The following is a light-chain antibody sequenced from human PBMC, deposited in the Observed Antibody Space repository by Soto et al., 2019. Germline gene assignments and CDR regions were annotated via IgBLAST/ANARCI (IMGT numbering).Light chain of an antibody. CDR1: SGSIASNY. V-gene: IGLV6-57*02. CDR2: ENN. CDR3: QSYDSSNFVV. J-gene: IGLJ2*01. Sequence: NFMLTQPHSVSESPGKTITISCTGSSGSIASNYVQWYQQRPGSAPTTVIYENNQRPSGVPDRFSGSIDSSSNSASLTISGLQTEDEADYYCQSYDSSNFVVFGGGTQLTVL.